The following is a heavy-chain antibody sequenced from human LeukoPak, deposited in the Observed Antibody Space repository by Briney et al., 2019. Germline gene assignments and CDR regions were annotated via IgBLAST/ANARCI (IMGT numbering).Heavy chain of an antibody. CDR2: IRYDGSNE. V-gene: IGHV3-30*02. Sequence: GGSLRLSCAASGFTFSSMHWVRQAPGKGLEWVSFIRYDGSNEYYADSVRGRFTISRDNFKNTLSLQVNSLRAEDTAMYYCAKDDDWGRYKHWGQGTLVTVSS. J-gene: IGHJ1*01. CDR3: AKDDDWGRYKH. D-gene: IGHD3-9*01. CDR1: GFTFSS.